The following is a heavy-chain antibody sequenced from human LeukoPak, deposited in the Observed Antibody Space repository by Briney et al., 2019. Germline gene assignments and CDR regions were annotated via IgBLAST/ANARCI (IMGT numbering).Heavy chain of an antibody. Sequence: KSSETLSLTCTVSGGSISSYYWSWIRQPPGKGLEWIGYIYTSGSTNYNPSLKSRVTISVDTSKNQFSLKLSSVTAADTAVYYCARHSPLNGDSSHEFDYWGQGTLVTVSS. CDR3: ARHSPLNGDSSHEFDY. D-gene: IGHD6-13*01. CDR1: GGSISSYY. CDR2: IYTSGST. V-gene: IGHV4-4*09. J-gene: IGHJ4*02.